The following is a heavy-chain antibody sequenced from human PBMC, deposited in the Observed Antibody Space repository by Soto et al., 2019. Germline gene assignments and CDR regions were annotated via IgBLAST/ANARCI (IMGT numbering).Heavy chain of an antibody. CDR1: GFTFSSYA. J-gene: IGHJ3*02. D-gene: IGHD7-27*01. V-gene: IGHV3-23*01. CDR3: AKTANGGCSAVAI. Sequence: EVQLLESGGGLVQPGGSLRLSCAASGFTFSSYAMSWVRQAPGKGLEWVSAISGSGGTTYYAASVKGRFTFSRDNSKNTLYLQMNSLRAEDTAVYYCAKTANGGCSAVAIWGQGTMVTVSS. CDR2: ISGSGGTT.